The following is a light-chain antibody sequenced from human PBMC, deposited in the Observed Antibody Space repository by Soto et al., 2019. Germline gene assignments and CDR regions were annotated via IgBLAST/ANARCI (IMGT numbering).Light chain of an antibody. J-gene: IGKJ2*01. CDR1: QAIRND. Sequence: DIQMTQSPSSLSASVGDTISITCRASQAIRNDLGWYQQQPGKAPKRLIYGVSSLQSGVPSRFSGSGSGTEFTLTISSLQPEDFATYYFLQHNSYPYTSGQGTRLDIK. CDR3: LQHNSYPYT. V-gene: IGKV1-17*01. CDR2: GVS.